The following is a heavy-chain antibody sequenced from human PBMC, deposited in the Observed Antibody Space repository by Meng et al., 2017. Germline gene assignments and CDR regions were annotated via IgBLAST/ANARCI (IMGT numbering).Heavy chain of an antibody. Sequence: GESLKISCAASGFTFSNAWMSWVRQAPGKGLEWGGRNKSKTDGGTTDYAAPVKGRFTISRDDSKNTLYLQMNSLKTEDTAVYYCTTVALPAAINWGQGTLVTVSS. CDR2: NKSKTDGGTT. J-gene: IGHJ4*02. V-gene: IGHV3-15*01. CDR1: GFTFSNAW. CDR3: TTVALPAAIN. D-gene: IGHD2-2*01.